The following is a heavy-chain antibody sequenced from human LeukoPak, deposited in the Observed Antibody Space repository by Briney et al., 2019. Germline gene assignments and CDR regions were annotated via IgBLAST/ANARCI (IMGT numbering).Heavy chain of an antibody. D-gene: IGHD3-10*01. CDR3: ARSYYDSGNPSPGI. CDR2: IHYSGSA. Sequence: SETLSLTCAVYGGSFSGYYWTWIRQPPGKGLEWIGEIHYSGSATYNPSLKSRVTISVDTSKNQFSLKLSSVTAADTAVYYCARSYYDSGNPSPGIWGQGTLVTVSS. CDR1: GGSFSGYY. J-gene: IGHJ4*02. V-gene: IGHV4-34*01.